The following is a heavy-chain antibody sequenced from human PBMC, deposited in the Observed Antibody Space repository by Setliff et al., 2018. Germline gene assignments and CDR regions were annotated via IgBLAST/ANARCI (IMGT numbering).Heavy chain of an antibody. CDR2: IYHSGST. CDR3: ARVPGGRFDY. D-gene: IGHD1-26*01. J-gene: IGHJ4*02. CDR1: GYSISSGYY. Sequence: TLSLPCAVSGYSISSGYYWGWIRQPPGKGLEWIGSIYHSGSTYYNPSLKSRVTISVDTSKNQFSLKLSSVTAADTAVYYCARVPGGRFDYWGQGTLVTVSS. V-gene: IGHV4-38-2*01.